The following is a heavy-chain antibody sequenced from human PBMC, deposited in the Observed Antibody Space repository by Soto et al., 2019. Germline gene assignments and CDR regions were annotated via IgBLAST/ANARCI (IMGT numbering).Heavy chain of an antibody. CDR2: IFYSGSF. J-gene: IGHJ6*03. Sequence: PSETLSLTCTVSGGSTSSGTSYWSWIRQRPGKGLEWIGYIFYSGSFYYTPSLRGRVMILADTSKNQFTLRLSSVTAADTAVYYCARTPRFLEWFPRLSYYMDVWGKGTTVAVSS. V-gene: IGHV4-31*03. CDR1: GGSTSSGTSY. D-gene: IGHD3-3*01. CDR3: ARTPRFLEWFPRLSYYMDV.